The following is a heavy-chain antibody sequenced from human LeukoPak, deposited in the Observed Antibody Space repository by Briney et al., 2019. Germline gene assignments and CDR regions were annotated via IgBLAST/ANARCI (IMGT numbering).Heavy chain of an antibody. D-gene: IGHD6-13*01. J-gene: IGHJ6*02. V-gene: IGHV4-34*01. CDR1: GGSFSGYY. CDR2: INHSGST. CDR3: ARGAAGNYYYYGMVV. Sequence: SETLSLTCAVYGGSFSGYYWSWIRQPPGKGLEWIGEINHSGSTNYNPSLKSRVTISVDTSKNQFSLKLSSVTAADTAVYYCARGAAGNYYYYGMVVWGQGTTVTVSS.